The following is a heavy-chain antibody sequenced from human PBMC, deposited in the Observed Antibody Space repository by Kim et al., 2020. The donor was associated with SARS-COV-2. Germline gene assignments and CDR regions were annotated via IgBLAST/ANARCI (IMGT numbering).Heavy chain of an antibody. Sequence: SETLSLTCTVSGGSISHTTYYWAWVRQPPGKGLEWIGSIYYTGTTFYKPSLKTRVMISVDTSKNQFSLKVTSVTAADTAVYYCVRETGGNSAASWGQGTLVTVSS. CDR2: IYYTGTT. J-gene: IGHJ4*02. D-gene: IGHD1-1*01. CDR3: VRETGGNSAAS. CDR1: GGSISHTTYY. V-gene: IGHV4-39*02.